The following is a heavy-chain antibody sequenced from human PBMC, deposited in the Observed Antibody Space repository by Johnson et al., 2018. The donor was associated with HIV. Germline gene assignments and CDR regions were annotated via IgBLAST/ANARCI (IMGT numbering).Heavy chain of an antibody. CDR2: IKSKTDGGTA. V-gene: IGHV3-15*01. D-gene: IGHD2-8*02. Sequence: VQLVESEGGLVKPGESFRLSCEVSGLTFTNAYMSWVRQAPGKGLEWVGRIKSKTDGGTADYAAPVKGRFTISRDDSRNNLYLQMNSLKTEDTAVYYCGRESTGAGTAFDIWGQGTMVTVSS. CDR1: GLTFTNAY. CDR3: GRESTGAGTAFDI. J-gene: IGHJ3*02.